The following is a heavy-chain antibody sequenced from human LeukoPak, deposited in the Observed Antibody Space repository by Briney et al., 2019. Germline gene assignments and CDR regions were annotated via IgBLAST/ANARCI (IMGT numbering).Heavy chain of an antibody. CDR2: ISSSSSYI. Sequence: GGSLRLSCAASGFTFSSYSMNWVRQAPGKGLEWVSSISSSSSYIYYADSVKGRFAISRDNAKNSLYLQMNSLGAEDTAVYYCASLAVAGGGSWGQGTLATVSS. V-gene: IGHV3-21*01. D-gene: IGHD6-19*01. J-gene: IGHJ4*02. CDR1: GFTFSSYS. CDR3: ASLAVAGGGS.